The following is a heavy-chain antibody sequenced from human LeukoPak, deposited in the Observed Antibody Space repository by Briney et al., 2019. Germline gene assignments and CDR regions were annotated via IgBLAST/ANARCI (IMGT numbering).Heavy chain of an antibody. CDR3: ARDETNYYDSSGYYDY. D-gene: IGHD3-22*01. V-gene: IGHV3-30*01. CDR2: ISYDGSNK. J-gene: IGHJ4*02. Sequence: GGSLRLSCAASGFTFSDYYMSWIRQVPGKGLEWVAVISYDGSNKYYADSVKGRFTISRDNSKNTLYLQMNSLRAEDTAVYYCARDETNYYDSSGYYDYWGQGTLVTVSS. CDR1: GFTFSDYY.